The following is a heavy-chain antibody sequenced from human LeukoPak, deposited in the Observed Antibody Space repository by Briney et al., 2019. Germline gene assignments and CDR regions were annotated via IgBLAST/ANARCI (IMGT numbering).Heavy chain of an antibody. Sequence: PGGSLRLSCAASGFIVSDHYMGWVRQAPGKGLDWVSVMYSSGNIHYADSVEGRFTISRDNSKNTLYLQMNSVRAEDTAVYYCARAGVGYYDSSDYYFQDYWGQGTLAIVSS. J-gene: IGHJ4*02. V-gene: IGHV3-53*01. CDR2: MYSSGNI. D-gene: IGHD3-22*01. CDR3: ARAGVGYYDSSDYYFQDY. CDR1: GFIVSDHY.